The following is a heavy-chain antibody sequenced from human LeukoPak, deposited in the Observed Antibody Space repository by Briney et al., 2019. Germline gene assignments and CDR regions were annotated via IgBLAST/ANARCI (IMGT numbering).Heavy chain of an antibody. Sequence: SETLSLTCTVSGGSISSYYWSWIRQPPGKGLEWIGYIYYSGSTNYNPSLKSRVTISVDKSKNQFSLKLSSVTAADTAVYYCARVGSSGWYELDYWGQGTLVTVSS. J-gene: IGHJ4*02. D-gene: IGHD6-19*01. CDR3: ARVGSSGWYELDY. V-gene: IGHV4-59*12. CDR2: IYYSGST. CDR1: GGSISSYY.